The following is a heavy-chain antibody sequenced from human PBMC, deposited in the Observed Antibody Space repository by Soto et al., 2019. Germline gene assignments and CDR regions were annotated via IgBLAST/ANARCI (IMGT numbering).Heavy chain of an antibody. V-gene: IGHV3-30*03. CDR1: GFGFSSYG. CDR3: AREEVFGLVKIIPPDY. J-gene: IGHJ4*02. CDR2: ISFDGSTQ. D-gene: IGHD3-3*01. Sequence: VQLLESGGGVAQPGRSLRLSCRASGFGFSSYGMLWVRQAPGKGPEWVAFISFDGSTQYYADSVRGRFTISRDNSENTLYLQLDTLKVEDTAMYYCAREEVFGLVKIIPPDYWGQGAQVTVSA.